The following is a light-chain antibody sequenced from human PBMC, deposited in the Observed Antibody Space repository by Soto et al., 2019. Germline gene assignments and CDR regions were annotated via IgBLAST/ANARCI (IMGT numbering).Light chain of an antibody. V-gene: IGKV3D-15*01. CDR3: QQYNNWWT. CDR2: GVS. J-gene: IGKJ1*01. Sequence: EIVLTQSPVTLPLSPGERATISCRASQSVSSYLGWYQQKPGQPPRLLIYGVSSRAYGIPDRFSGSGSGTDFTLTISSLQSEDFAVYYCQQYNNWWTFGQGTKVDIK. CDR1: QSVSSY.